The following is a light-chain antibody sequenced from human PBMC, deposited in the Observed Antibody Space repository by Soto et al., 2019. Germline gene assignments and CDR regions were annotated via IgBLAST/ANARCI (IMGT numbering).Light chain of an antibody. CDR3: QTWGTGIGV. CDR1: SGHSSYA. Sequence: QLVLTQSPSASASLGASVKLTCTLSSGHSSYAIAWHQQQPEKGPRYLMKLNSDGSHRKGDGIPDRFSGSSSGAEHYLTISSLLSEDEADYYCQTWGTGIGVFGGGTKLTVL. J-gene: IGLJ2*01. CDR2: LNSDGSH. V-gene: IGLV4-69*01.